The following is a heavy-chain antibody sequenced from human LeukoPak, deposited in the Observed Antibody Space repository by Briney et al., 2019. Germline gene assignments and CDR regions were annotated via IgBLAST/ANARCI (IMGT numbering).Heavy chain of an antibody. J-gene: IGHJ4*02. CDR1: GFTFDDYA. Sequence: GGSLRLSCAASGFTFDDYAMHWVRQAPGKGLEWVSGISWNSGSIGYADSVKGRFTISRDNAKNSLYLQMNSLRAEDTAVYYCAKGEMVLWFGESRTYYFDYWGQGTLVTVSS. V-gene: IGHV3-9*01. CDR3: AKGEMVLWFGESRTYYFDY. CDR2: ISWNSGSI. D-gene: IGHD3-10*01.